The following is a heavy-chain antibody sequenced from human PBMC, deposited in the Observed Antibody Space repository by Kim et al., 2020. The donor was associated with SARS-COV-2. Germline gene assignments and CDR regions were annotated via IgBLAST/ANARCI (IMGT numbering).Heavy chain of an antibody. Sequence: TIYYADSVKGRFTISRDNAKNSLYLQMNSLRAEDTAVYYCARGYSGYEDYWGQGTLVTVSS. D-gene: IGHD5-12*01. CDR2: TI. CDR3: ARGYSGYEDY. J-gene: IGHJ4*02. V-gene: IGHV3-11*04.